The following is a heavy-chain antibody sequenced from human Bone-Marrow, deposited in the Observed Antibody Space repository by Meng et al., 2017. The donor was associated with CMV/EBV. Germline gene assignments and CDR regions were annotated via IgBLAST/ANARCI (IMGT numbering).Heavy chain of an antibody. Sequence: LSCAASGLSFSSYARSGVRQAPGRGLEWVSVIDSGGSRTYYEDSVKGRFTISRDNSKNTLYLQMNSLRAEDTAVYYCAKALRTFDYWGQGTLVTVSS. CDR3: AKALRTFDY. CDR1: GLSFSSYA. V-gene: IGHV3-23*03. CDR2: IDSGGSRT. J-gene: IGHJ4*02.